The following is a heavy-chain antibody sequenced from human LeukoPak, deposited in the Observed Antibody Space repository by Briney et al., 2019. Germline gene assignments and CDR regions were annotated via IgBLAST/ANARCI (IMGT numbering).Heavy chain of an antibody. J-gene: IGHJ6*02. CDR2: INTNTGNP. CDR1: GYTFTSYA. CDR3: ARSRNYDFWSGYYFYYYYGMDV. Sequence: AASVTVSCKASGYTFTSYAMNWVRQAPGQGLEWMGWINTNTGNPTYAQGFTGRFVFSLDTSVSTAYLQICSLKAEDTAVYYCARSRNYDFWSGYYFYYYYGMDVWGQGTTVTVSS. V-gene: IGHV7-4-1*01. D-gene: IGHD3-3*01.